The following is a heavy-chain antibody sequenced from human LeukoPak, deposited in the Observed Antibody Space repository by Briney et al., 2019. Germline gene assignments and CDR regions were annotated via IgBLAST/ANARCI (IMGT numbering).Heavy chain of an antibody. D-gene: IGHD2-15*01. CDR1: GFTFSSYA. CDR3: AKGPLVVALYNWFDP. CDR2: ISGSGGST. V-gene: IGHV3-23*01. Sequence: GGSLRLSCAASGFTFSSYAMSWVRQAPGRGREWVSLISGSGGSTYYADSVKGRFTISRDNSKNTLYLQMNSLRAEDTAVYYCAKGPLVVALYNWFDPWGQGTLVTVSS. J-gene: IGHJ5*02.